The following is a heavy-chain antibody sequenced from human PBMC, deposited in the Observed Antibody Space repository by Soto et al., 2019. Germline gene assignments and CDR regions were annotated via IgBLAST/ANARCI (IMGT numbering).Heavy chain of an antibody. CDR2: INHSGST. Sequence: QVQLQQWGAGLLKPSETLSLTCAVYGGSFSGYYWSWIRQPPGKGLEWIGEINHSGSTNYNPSLKSRVTISVDTSKNQFSPKLSSVTAADTAVYYCARGLTKSSSWYVARVGWFDPWGQGTLVTVSS. CDR1: GGSFSGYY. J-gene: IGHJ5*02. V-gene: IGHV4-34*01. D-gene: IGHD6-13*01. CDR3: ARGLTKSSSWYVARVGWFDP.